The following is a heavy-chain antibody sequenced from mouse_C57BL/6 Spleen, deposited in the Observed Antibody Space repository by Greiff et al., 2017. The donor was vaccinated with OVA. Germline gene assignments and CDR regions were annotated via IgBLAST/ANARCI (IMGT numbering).Heavy chain of an antibody. CDR1: GFTFNTYA. Sequence: EVMLVESGGGLVQPKGSLKLSCAASGFTFNTYAMHWVRQAPGKGLEWVARIRSKSSNYATYYADSVKDRFTISRDDSKSMLYLQMNNLKTEDTAMYYCVRGDTTVVEGGAMDYWGQGTSVTVSS. J-gene: IGHJ4*01. V-gene: IGHV10-3*01. CDR2: IRSKSSNYAT. D-gene: IGHD1-1*01. CDR3: VRGDTTVVEGGAMDY.